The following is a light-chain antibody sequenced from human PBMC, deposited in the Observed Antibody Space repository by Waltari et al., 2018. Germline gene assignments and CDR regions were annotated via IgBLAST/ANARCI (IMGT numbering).Light chain of an antibody. CDR2: DAS. Sequence: DIQMTQSPSSLSASVGDRVTITCRSSEYINNYLNWYQQMPGKAPKLLIYDASSLESGLPSRVSGGVSETGFTLTISSIQLEDFATYYCQQTFRTPPTFGQGTKVEVK. CDR1: EYINNY. V-gene: IGKV1-39*01. CDR3: QQTFRTPPT. J-gene: IGKJ1*01.